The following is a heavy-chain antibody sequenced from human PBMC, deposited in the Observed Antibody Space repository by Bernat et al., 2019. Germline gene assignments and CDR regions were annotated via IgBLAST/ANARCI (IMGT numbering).Heavy chain of an antibody. J-gene: IGHJ4*02. CDR2: INPSGGST. CDR3: ARGGPNSSGWYYFDY. D-gene: IGHD6-19*01. CDR1: GYTFTSYG. V-gene: IGHV1-46*01. Sequence: QVQLVQSGAEVKKPGASVKVSCKASGYTFTSYGISWVRQAPGQGLEWMGIINPSGGSTSYAQKFQGRVTMTRDTSTSTVYMELSSLRSEDTAVYYCARGGPNSSGWYYFDYWGQGTLVTVSS.